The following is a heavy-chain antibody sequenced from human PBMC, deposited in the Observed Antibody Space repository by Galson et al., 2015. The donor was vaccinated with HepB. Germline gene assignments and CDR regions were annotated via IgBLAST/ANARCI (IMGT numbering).Heavy chain of an antibody. D-gene: IGHD6-6*01. V-gene: IGHV3-33*01. J-gene: IGHJ6*02. CDR2: IWYDGSNK. Sequence: SLRLSCAASGFTFSSYGMHWVRQAPGKGLEWVAVIWYDGSNKYYADSVKGRFTISRDNSKNTLYLQMNSLRAEDTAVYYCARDPRDSSSPVFLYYFYYGMDFWGQGTAGTVAS. CDR1: GFTFSSYG. CDR3: ARDPRDSSSPVFLYYFYYGMDF.